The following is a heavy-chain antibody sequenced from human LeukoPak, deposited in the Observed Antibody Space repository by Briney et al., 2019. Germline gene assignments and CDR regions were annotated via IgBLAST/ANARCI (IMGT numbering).Heavy chain of an antibody. CDR1: GFTFSSYG. Sequence: GGSLRLSCAASGFTFSSYGMHWVRQAPDKGLEWVAFIRYDGSNKYYADSVKGRFTISRDNSKNTLYLQMNSLRAEDTAVYYCAKETYDYVWGSYRYYFDYWGQGTLVAVSS. CDR2: IRYDGSNK. D-gene: IGHD3-16*02. J-gene: IGHJ4*02. V-gene: IGHV3-30*02. CDR3: AKETYDYVWGSYRYYFDY.